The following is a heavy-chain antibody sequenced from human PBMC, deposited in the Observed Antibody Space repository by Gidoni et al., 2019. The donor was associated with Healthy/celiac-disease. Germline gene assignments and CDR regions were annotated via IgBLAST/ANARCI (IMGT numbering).Heavy chain of an antibody. CDR2: ISYDGSNK. CDR1: GFTFSSYA. D-gene: IGHD3-10*01. J-gene: IGHJ6*02. CDR3: ARERSGSSYYYYGMDV. Sequence: QLQLVESGGGVVQPGRSLRLSCAASGFTFSSYAMHWVRQAPGKGLEWVAVISYDGSNKYYADSVKGRFTISRDNSKNTLYLQMNSLRAEDTAVYYCARERSGSSYYYYGMDVWGQGTTVTVSS. V-gene: IGHV3-30-3*01.